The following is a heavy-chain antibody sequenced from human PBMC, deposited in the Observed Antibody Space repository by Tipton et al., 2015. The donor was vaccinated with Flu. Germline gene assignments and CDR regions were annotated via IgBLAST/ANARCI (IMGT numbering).Heavy chain of an antibody. Sequence: LSLTCAVYGGSFSGYYWSWIRQPPGKGLEWIGEINHSGSTNYNPSLKSRVTISADTSKNQFSLRLSSVTAADTAVYYCARVEGNWFDPWGQGTLVTVSS. CDR3: ARVEGNWFDP. D-gene: IGHD3-10*01. CDR1: GGSFSGYY. J-gene: IGHJ5*02. V-gene: IGHV4-34*01. CDR2: INHSGST.